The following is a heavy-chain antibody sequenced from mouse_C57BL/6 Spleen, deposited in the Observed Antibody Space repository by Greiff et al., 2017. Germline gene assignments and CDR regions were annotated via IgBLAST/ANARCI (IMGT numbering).Heavy chain of an antibody. CDR1: GYAFSSSW. CDR2: IYPGDGDT. V-gene: IGHV1-82*01. CDR3: AREGFAY. J-gene: IGHJ3*01. Sequence: VKLQEPGPELVKPGASVKISCKASGYAFSSSWMNWVKQRPGKGLEWIGRIYPGDGDTNNNGKIKGKATLTADKTSSTAYMQLSSLTSEDSAVYFCAREGFAYWGQGTLVTVSA.